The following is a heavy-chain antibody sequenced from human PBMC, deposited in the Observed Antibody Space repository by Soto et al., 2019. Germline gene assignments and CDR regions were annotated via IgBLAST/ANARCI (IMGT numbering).Heavy chain of an antibody. D-gene: IGHD6-13*01. CDR2: ISSSCSTI. CDR3: AREGYSSSWTFDY. CDR1: GFTFSSYS. V-gene: IGHV3-48*01. Sequence: EVQLVESGGGLVQPGGSLRLSCAASGFTFSSYSMNWVRQAPGKGLEWVSYISSSCSTIYYADSVKGRFTISRDNAKNSLYLQMNSLRAEDTAVYYCAREGYSSSWTFDYWGQGTLVTVSS. J-gene: IGHJ4*02.